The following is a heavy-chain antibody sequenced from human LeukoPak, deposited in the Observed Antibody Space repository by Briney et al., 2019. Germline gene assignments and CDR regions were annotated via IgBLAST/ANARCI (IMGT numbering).Heavy chain of an antibody. CDR2: INPNSGDT. D-gene: IGHD2-2*01. J-gene: IGHJ4*02. V-gene: IGHV1-2*02. CDR3: ARANFLYCSSTTCLFDY. Sequence: ASVKVSCKAPGYTFTDYYLHWVRQAPGQGFEWIGWINPNSGDTNYAQKFQGRVTMTRDTSISTAHMEMSRLRSDDTAVYYCARANFLYCSSTTCLFDYWGQGTLVTVSS. CDR1: GYTFTDYY.